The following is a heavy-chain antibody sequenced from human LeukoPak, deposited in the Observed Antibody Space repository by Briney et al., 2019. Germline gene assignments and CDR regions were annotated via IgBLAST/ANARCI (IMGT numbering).Heavy chain of an antibody. CDR1: AFTFSSYS. CDR3: AREWSSSSYYYGMDV. Sequence: GGSLRLSCAASAFTFSSYSMHWVRQAPGKGLEWVSSITSSSSYIYYADSVKGRFTISRDNAKNSLYLQMNSLRAEDTAVYYCAREWSSSSYYYGMDVWGRGTTVTVS. J-gene: IGHJ6*02. V-gene: IGHV3-21*01. D-gene: IGHD6-6*01. CDR2: ITSSSSYI.